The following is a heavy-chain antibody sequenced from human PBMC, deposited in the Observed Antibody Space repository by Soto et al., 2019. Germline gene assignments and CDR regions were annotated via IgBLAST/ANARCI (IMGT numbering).Heavy chain of an antibody. CDR1: GFTFSDYY. J-gene: IGHJ6*02. Sequence: QVQLVESGGGLVKPGGSLRLSCAASGFTFSDYYMSWIRQAPGKGLEWVSYISSSGSYTNYADSVKGRFTISRDNAKNSLYLQMNSLRAEDTAVYYCARDGGYSSSWGLYYYYYGMDVWGQGTTVTVSS. D-gene: IGHD6-13*01. V-gene: IGHV3-11*06. CDR3: ARDGGYSSSWGLYYYYYGMDV. CDR2: ISSSGSYT.